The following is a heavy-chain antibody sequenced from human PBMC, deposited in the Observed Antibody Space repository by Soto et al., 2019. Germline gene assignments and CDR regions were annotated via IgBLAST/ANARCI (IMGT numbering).Heavy chain of an antibody. Sequence: DGSLRLSCVASGFALSSYPMSWIRQSPGKALECVATINGGGTSTYYAASVQGRFTISSDNSKNTLYLQMNSLRDGDTALYYCAKDILTGYYNDFEYWGQGT. CDR2: INGGGTST. CDR3: AKDILTGYYNDFEY. CDR1: GFALSSYP. D-gene: IGHD3-9*01. J-gene: IGHJ4*02. V-gene: IGHV3-23*01.